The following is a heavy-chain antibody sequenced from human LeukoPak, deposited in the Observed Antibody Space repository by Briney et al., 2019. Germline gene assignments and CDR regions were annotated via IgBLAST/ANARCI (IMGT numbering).Heavy chain of an antibody. D-gene: IGHD6-6*01. J-gene: IGHJ4*02. CDR3: AKGGHTVGSSGHDYFDY. Sequence: GGSLRLSCAASGFTFSSYAMSWVRQAPGKGLEWVSVISGSSDGAYYADSVKGRFTISRDNSKNTLYLQMNSLRAEDTAVYCCAKGGHTVGSSGHDYFDYWGQGTLVTVSS. V-gene: IGHV3-23*01. CDR1: GFTFSSYA. CDR2: ISGSSDGA.